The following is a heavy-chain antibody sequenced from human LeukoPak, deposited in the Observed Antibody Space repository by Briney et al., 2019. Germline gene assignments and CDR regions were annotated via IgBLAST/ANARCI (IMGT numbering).Heavy chain of an antibody. D-gene: IGHD4-17*01. V-gene: IGHV1-3*03. J-gene: IGHJ4*02. CDR3: ARPKHPTDYGDYGLDY. Sequence: GASVKVSCKASGYTFTSYAMHWVRQAPGQRLEWMGWINAGNGNTKYSQEFQGRVTITRDTSASTAYMELSSLRSEDMAVYYCARPKHPTDYGDYGLDYWGQGTLVTVS. CDR2: INAGNGNT. CDR1: GYTFTSYA.